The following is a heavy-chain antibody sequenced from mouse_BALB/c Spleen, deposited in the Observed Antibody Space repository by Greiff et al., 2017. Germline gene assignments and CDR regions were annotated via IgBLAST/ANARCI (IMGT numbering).Heavy chain of an antibody. Sequence: EVQVVESGGGLVQPGGSRKLSCAASGFTFSSFGMHWVRQAPEKGLEWVAYISSGSSTIYYADTVKGRFTISRDNPKNTLFLQMTSLRSEDTAMYYCARGVYDGYYYFDYWGQGTTLTVSS. CDR2: ISSGSSTI. CDR1: GFTFSSFG. J-gene: IGHJ2*01. CDR3: ARGVYDGYYYFDY. D-gene: IGHD2-3*01. V-gene: IGHV5-17*02.